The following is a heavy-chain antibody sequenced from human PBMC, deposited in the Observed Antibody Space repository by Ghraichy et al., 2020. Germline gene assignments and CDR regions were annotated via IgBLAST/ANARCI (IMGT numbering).Heavy chain of an antibody. V-gene: IGHV3-7*01. Sequence: GGSLRLSCAASGFTFTTYWMSWVRQAPGKGPEWVANTDRHGNRKYYVDSVKGRFTISRDNAQNSLYLEMNSLGAEDTAIYYCVQDKTAPSFDPWGQGTLVTVSS. J-gene: IGHJ5*02. CDR2: TDRHGNRK. CDR3: VQDKTAPSFDP. CDR1: GFTFTTYW. D-gene: IGHD1-1*01.